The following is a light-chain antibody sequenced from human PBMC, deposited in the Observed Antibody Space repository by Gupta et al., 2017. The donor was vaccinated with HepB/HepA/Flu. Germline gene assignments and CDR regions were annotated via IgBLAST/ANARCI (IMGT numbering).Light chain of an antibody. J-gene: IGLJ3*02. CDR2: EVS. Sequence: QSALTQPASVSGSPGQSITISCTGTSSDVGSYNLASWYQQHPGKAPKLMIYEVSKRPSGVSNRFSGSKSGNTASLTSSGLQAEDEADYYCCSYAGSSTLFGGGTKLTVL. CDR3: CSYAGSSTL. V-gene: IGLV2-23*02. CDR1: SSDVGSYNL.